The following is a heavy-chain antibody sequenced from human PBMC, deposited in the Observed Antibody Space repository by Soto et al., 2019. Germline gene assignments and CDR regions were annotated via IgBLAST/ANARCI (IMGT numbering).Heavy chain of an antibody. CDR1: GVSISSHS. CDR3: ARAGGYEVQGNNWFDP. D-gene: IGHD5-12*01. CDR2: IYASGST. V-gene: IGHV4-4*07. J-gene: IGHJ5*02. Sequence: SSETLSLTCTVSGVSISSHSWSWIRQPAGKGLEWIGRIYASGSTNYNPSLKSRVTMSLDTSRNQFSLKLTSVTAADTAMYYCARAGGYEVQGNNWFDPWGQGTLVTVSS.